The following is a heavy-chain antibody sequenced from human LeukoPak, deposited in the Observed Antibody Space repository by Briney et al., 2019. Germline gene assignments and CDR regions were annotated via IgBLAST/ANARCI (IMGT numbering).Heavy chain of an antibody. CDR3: ARDLYDYGDYGGANDY. J-gene: IGHJ4*02. CDR2: ISYDGSNK. CDR1: GFTFSSYA. Sequence: PGRSLRLSCAASGFTFSSYAMHWVRQAPGKGLEWVAVISYDGSNKYYADSVKGRFTISRDNSKNTPYLQMNSLRAEDTAVYYCARDLYDYGDYGGANDYWGQGTLVTVSS. V-gene: IGHV3-30*04. D-gene: IGHD4-17*01.